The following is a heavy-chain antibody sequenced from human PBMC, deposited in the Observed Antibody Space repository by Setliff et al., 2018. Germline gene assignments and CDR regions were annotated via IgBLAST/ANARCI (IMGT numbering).Heavy chain of an antibody. CDR3: AREQWLDPPGYYYMDV. CDR2: IYIGGSA. Sequence: SETLSLTCTVSGGSISSYYWSWIRQPAGKGLEWIGHIYIGGSANYNPSLNSRVTMSIDTSKNQFSLQLNSVTAADMAVYYCAREQWLDPPGYYYMDVWAKGTTVTVSS. V-gene: IGHV4-4*07. D-gene: IGHD6-19*01. CDR1: GGSISSYY. J-gene: IGHJ6*03.